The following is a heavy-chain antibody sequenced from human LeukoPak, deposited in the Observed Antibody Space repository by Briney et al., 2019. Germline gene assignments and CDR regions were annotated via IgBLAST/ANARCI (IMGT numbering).Heavy chain of an antibody. J-gene: IGHJ4*02. D-gene: IGHD3-3*01. CDR2: IYYSGRT. CDR3: ARMYDFLSGYYYYFDY. V-gene: IGHV4-59*01. Sequence: SETLSLTCTVSGGSISSNSWTWMRQPPGWGLECIGYIYYSGRTNYNPSLKSRVTISVDTSKNQFSLKLSSVTAADTAVYYCARMYDFLSGYYYYFDYWGQGTLVTVSS. CDR1: GGSISSNS.